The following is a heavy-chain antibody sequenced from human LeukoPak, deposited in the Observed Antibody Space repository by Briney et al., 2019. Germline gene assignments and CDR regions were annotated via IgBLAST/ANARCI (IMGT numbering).Heavy chain of an antibody. CDR3: TTEERVSSGYCSGGSCYIDY. CDR1: GFTFSNAW. CDR2: IKSKTDGGTT. D-gene: IGHD2-15*01. J-gene: IGHJ4*02. Sequence: GGSLRLSCAASGFTFSNAWMNWVRQAPGKGLEWVGRIKSKTDGGTTDYAAPVKGRFAISRDDSKNTLYLQMNSLKTEDTAVYYCTTEERVSSGYCSGGSCYIDYWDQGTLVTVSS. V-gene: IGHV3-15*01.